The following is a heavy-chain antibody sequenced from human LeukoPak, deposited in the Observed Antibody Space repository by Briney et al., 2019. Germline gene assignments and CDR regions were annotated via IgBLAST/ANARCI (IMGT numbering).Heavy chain of an antibody. V-gene: IGHV1-69*01. Sequence: ASVKVSCKASGGTFISYAISWVRQAPGQGLEWMGGIIPIFGTASYAQKFQGRVTITADESTSTAYMELSSLRSEDTAVYYCARDQWLDSYYYYYGMDVWGQGTTVTVSS. CDR2: IIPIFGTA. J-gene: IGHJ6*02. CDR3: ARDQWLDSYYYYYGMDV. D-gene: IGHD6-19*01. CDR1: GGTFISYA.